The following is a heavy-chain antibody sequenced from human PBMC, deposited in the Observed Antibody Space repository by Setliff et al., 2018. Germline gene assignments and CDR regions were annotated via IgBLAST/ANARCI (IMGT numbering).Heavy chain of an antibody. V-gene: IGHV3-23*01. CDR1: GFTFTSAV. D-gene: IGHD1-1*01. CDR3: ARDGHNVYYFDY. Sequence: GGSLRLSCTASGFTFTSAVMTWFRQAPGKGLEWVSAVTAFGGTTYDADSVKGQFTVSRDNAKNTLYLQMNSLRAEDTAVYYCARDGHNVYYFDYWGLGTLVTVSS. CDR2: VTAFGGTT. J-gene: IGHJ4*02.